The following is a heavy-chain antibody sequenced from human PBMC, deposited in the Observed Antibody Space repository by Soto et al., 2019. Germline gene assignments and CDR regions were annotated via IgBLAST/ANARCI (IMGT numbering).Heavy chain of an antibody. D-gene: IGHD6-6*01. CDR1: GYTFTSYY. Sequence: ASVKVSCKASGYTFTSYYMHWVRQAPGQGLEWMGIINSSGGSTSYAQKFQGRVTMTRDTSTSTVYMELSRLRSEDTAVYYCAREPIAASPTLSYYYYGMDVWGQGTKVTVYS. V-gene: IGHV1-46*01. CDR2: INSSGGST. CDR3: AREPIAASPTLSYYYYGMDV. J-gene: IGHJ6*02.